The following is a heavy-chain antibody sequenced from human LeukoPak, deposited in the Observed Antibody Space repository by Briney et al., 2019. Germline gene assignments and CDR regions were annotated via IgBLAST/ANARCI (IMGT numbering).Heavy chain of an antibody. D-gene: IGHD6-19*01. V-gene: IGHV1-69*13. CDR1: GGTFSSYA. J-gene: IGHJ4*02. CDR3: ARVYSSGWTGPHHAFDY. CDR2: IIPIFGTA. Sequence: SVKVSCKASGGTFSSYAISWVRQAPGQGLERMGGIIPIFGTANYAQKFQGRVTITADESTSTAYMELSSLRSEDTAVYYCARVYSSGWTGPHHAFDYWGQGTLVTVSS.